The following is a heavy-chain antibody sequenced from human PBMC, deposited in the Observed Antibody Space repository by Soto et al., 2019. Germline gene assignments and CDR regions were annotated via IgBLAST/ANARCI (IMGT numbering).Heavy chain of an antibody. V-gene: IGHV3-30-3*01. CDR3: ARETYYDFWSGPYYGMDV. CDR2: ISYDGSNK. J-gene: IGHJ6*02. D-gene: IGHD3-3*01. CDR1: GFTFSSYA. Sequence: QVQLVESGGGVVQPGRSLRLSCAASGFTFSSYAMHWARRAPGKGLEWVAVISYDGSNKYYADSVKGRFTISRDNSKNTLYLQMNSLRAEDTAVYYCARETYYDFWSGPYYGMDVWGQGTTVTVSS.